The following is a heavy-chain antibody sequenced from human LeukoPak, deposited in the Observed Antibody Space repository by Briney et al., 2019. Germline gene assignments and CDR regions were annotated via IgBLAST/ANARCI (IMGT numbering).Heavy chain of an antibody. CDR1: GFIFSNYC. J-gene: IGHJ4*02. Sequence: PGGSLRLSCTASGFIFSNYCMTWVRQAPGKGLEWVAQINQDGSKEYYIDSVKARFSISRDNARNSLSLQMNSLRAEDTAVYYCARDGGVSGYDFLDYWGQGTLVTVSS. CDR2: INQDGSKE. CDR3: ARDGGVSGYDFLDY. D-gene: IGHD5-12*01. V-gene: IGHV3-7*01.